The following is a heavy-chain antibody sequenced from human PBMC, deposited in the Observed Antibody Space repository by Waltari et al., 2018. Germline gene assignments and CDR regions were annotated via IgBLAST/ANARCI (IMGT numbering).Heavy chain of an antibody. Sequence: QVQLVESGGGVVQPGRSLRLSCAASGFTFSSSGMHWVRQTPDRVLEWGAVISSDGSRKSYADSVKGRFSISRDNSKNSLSLEMNSLRPEDTAVYYCASCTGGNCYYYGFDVWGQGTTVTVSS. D-gene: IGHD2-8*02. CDR2: ISSDGSRK. J-gene: IGHJ6*02. V-gene: IGHV3-30*03. CDR1: GFTFSSSG. CDR3: ASCTGGNCYYYGFDV.